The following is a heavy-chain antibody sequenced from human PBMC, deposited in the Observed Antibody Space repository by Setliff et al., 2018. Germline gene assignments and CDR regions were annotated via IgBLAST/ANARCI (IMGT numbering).Heavy chain of an antibody. CDR1: DGSFSDYY. CDR3: ARRWNFGPYGSGIHDGFDM. Sequence: PSENLSPTCAVYDGSFSDYYWSWIRQPPGKGLEWIGEINHYGSTKYKSSLKRRVTISVDTPKNQFSLRLHSVTAADTAVYYCARRWNFGPYGSGIHDGFDMWGEGTMVTVSS. J-gene: IGHJ3*02. CDR2: INHYGST. D-gene: IGHD3-10*01. V-gene: IGHV4-34*01.